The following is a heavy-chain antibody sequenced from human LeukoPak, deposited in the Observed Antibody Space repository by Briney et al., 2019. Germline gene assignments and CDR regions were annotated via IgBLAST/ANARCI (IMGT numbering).Heavy chain of an antibody. CDR1: GYTFTGYY. CDR2: INPNSGGT. V-gene: IGHV1-2*02. CDR3: ARAGITIFGETDY. D-gene: IGHD3-3*01. J-gene: IGHJ4*02. Sequence: ASVKVSCKASGYTFTGYYMHWVRQAPGQGLEWMGWINPNSGGTNYAQKFQGRVTMTRDTSTSTAYMELRSLRSDDTAVYYCARAGITIFGETDYWGQGTLVTVSS.